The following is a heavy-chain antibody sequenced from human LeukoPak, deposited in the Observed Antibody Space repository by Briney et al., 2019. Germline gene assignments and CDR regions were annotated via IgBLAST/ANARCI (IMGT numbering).Heavy chain of an antibody. CDR2: INPIFGTA. Sequence: SVKVSCKASGGTFSSYAISWVRQAPGQGLEWMGRINPIFGTANYAQKFQGRVTITTDESTSTAYMELSSLRSEDTAVYYCARDHLTTVTTYLWFDPWGQGTLVTVSS. J-gene: IGHJ5*02. V-gene: IGHV1-69*05. CDR3: ARDHLTTVTTYLWFDP. CDR1: GGTFSSYA. D-gene: IGHD4-11*01.